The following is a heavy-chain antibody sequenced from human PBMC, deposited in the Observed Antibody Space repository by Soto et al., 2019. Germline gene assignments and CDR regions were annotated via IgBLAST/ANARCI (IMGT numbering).Heavy chain of an antibody. J-gene: IGHJ5*02. CDR2: IHYTGST. V-gene: IGHV4-59*01. CDR1: VGSIPTYY. CDR3: AREASGSGTYGWFDP. Sequence: QVQLQESGPGLVKPSESLSLTCTVSVGSIPTYYWSWIWQPPGKGLEWIGYIHYTGSTNYNPSLKSRLTISLDTSKNQFTLKLRSVTPADTAVYYCAREASGSGTYGWFDPWGPGTLVTVSS. D-gene: IGHD3-10*01.